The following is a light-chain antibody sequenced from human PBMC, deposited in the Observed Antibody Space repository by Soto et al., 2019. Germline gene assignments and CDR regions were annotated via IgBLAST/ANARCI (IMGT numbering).Light chain of an antibody. J-gene: IGKJ4*01. V-gene: IGKV1-12*01. CDR3: QQANSFPRVT. Sequence: DIQMTQSPSTLSGSVGDRVTITCRASQTISSWLAWYQQKPGKAPKLLIYAASSLQSGVPSRFSGSGSGTDFTLTISSLQPEDFATYYCQQANSFPRVTFGGGTKVDIK. CDR2: AAS. CDR1: QTISSW.